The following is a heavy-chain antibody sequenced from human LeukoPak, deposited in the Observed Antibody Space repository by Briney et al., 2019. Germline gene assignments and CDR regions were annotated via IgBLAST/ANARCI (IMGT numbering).Heavy chain of an antibody. V-gene: IGHV4-59*12. CDR1: GGSISSYY. CDR2: IYYSGST. J-gene: IGHJ4*02. CDR3: ARDSGSLLTPFDY. Sequence: SETLSLTCTVSGGSISSYYWSWIRQPPGKGLEWIGYIYYSGSTNYNPSLKSRDTISVDTSKNQFSLKLSSVTAADTAVYYCARDSGSLLTPFDYWGQGTLVTVSS. D-gene: IGHD1-26*01.